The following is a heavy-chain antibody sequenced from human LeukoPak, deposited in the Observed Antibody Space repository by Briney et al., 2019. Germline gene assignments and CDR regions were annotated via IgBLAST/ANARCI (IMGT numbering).Heavy chain of an antibody. V-gene: IGHV5-51*01. CDR3: ARTGYSSSWYMGNWFDP. J-gene: IGHJ5*02. Sequence: GESLKISCKGSGYSSTSYWIGWVRQMPGKGLEWMGIIYPGDSDTRYSPSFQGQVTISADKSISTAYLQWSSLKASDTAMYYCARTGYSSSWYMGNWFDPWGQGTLVTVSS. CDR2: IYPGDSDT. CDR1: GYSSTSYW. D-gene: IGHD6-13*01.